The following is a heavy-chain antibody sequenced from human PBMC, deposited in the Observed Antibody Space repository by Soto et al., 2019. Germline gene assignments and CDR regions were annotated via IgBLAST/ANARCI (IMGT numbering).Heavy chain of an antibody. J-gene: IGHJ6*02. Sequence: PVGSLRLSCAASGVTFSTYAMTWVRQAPGKGLEWVSIISSSGDATYYVDSVKGRFTISRDNSRNTLNLQMNSLRAEDTAVYYCAKNGDFSSWGMDVWGQGTTVTVSS. CDR1: GVTFSTYA. D-gene: IGHD2-8*01. CDR3: AKNGDFSSWGMDV. V-gene: IGHV3-23*01. CDR2: ISSSGDAT.